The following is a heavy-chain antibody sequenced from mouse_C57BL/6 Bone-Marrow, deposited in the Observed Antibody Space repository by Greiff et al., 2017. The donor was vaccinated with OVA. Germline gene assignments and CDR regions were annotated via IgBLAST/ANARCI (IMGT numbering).Heavy chain of an antibody. CDR2: ISSGGSYT. D-gene: IGHD2-4*01. Sequence: EVQGVESGGDLVKPGGSLKLSCAASGFTFSSYGMSWVRQTPDKRLEWVATISSGGSYTYYPDSVKGRFTISRDNAKNTLYLQMSRLKSEDTAMYYGARPYDYDEAWFAYWGQGTLVTVSA. CDR1: GFTFSSYG. V-gene: IGHV5-6*01. J-gene: IGHJ3*01. CDR3: ARPYDYDEAWFAY.